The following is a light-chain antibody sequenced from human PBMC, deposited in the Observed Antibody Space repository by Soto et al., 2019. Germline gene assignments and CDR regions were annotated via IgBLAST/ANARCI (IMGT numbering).Light chain of an antibody. CDR3: SSYSISNKPYV. V-gene: IGLV2-14*01. J-gene: IGLJ1*01. Sequence: QSVLTQPASVSGSPGQSITISCTGTSSDVGGYNYVSWYQQHPGKAPKLMIYDVSNRPSGVSNRFSGSKSGNTASLTISGLQAEDEADYYCSSYSISNKPYVFGTGNKVTVL. CDR2: DVS. CDR1: SSDVGGYNY.